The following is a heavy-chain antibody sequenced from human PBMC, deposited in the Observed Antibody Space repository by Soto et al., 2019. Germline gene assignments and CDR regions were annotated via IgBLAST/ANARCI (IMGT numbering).Heavy chain of an antibody. CDR3: ATQEGGRCSSTSCYWLYYYGMDV. D-gene: IGHD2-2*01. J-gene: IGHJ6*02. CDR1: GFTFSSYS. Sequence: PGGSLRLSCAASGFTFSSYSMNWVRQAPGKGLEWVSSISSSSSYIYYADSVKGRFTISRDNAKNSLYLQMNSLRAEDTAVYYCATQEGGRCSSTSCYWLYYYGMDVWGQVTTFTVPS. V-gene: IGHV3-21*01. CDR2: ISSSSSYI.